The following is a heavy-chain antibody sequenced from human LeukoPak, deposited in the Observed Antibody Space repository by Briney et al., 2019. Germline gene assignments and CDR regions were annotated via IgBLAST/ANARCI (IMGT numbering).Heavy chain of an antibody. J-gene: IGHJ4*02. Sequence: SETLSLTCTVSGGSISSYYWSWIRQPPGKGLEWIGYIYYSGSTNYNPSLKSRVTIPVDTSKNQFSLKLSSVTAADTAVYYCARGTIWFGELFHFDYWGQGTLVTVSS. CDR1: GGSISSYY. D-gene: IGHD3-10*01. CDR3: ARGTIWFGELFHFDY. V-gene: IGHV4-59*01. CDR2: IYYSGST.